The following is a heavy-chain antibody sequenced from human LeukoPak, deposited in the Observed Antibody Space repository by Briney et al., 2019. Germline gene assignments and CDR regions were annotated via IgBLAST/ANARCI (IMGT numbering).Heavy chain of an antibody. J-gene: IGHJ4*02. D-gene: IGHD5-12*01. CDR3: ARMGGYSGYATH. V-gene: IGHV4-59*08. CDR2: IHYSGTT. CDR1: GGSISTYY. Sequence: SETLSLTCTVSGGSISTYYWSWIRQPPGKGLEWIGYIHYSGTTNYNPSLKNRVTISLDTSKNQFSLNLGSVTAADTAVYYCARMGGYSGYATHWGQGTLVTVSS.